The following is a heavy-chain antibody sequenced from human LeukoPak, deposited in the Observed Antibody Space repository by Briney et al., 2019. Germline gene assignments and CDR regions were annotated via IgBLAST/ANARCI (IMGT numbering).Heavy chain of an antibody. CDR3: VRQFAS. CDR2: ISGSGSTV. V-gene: IGHV3-23*01. J-gene: IGHJ4*02. Sequence: PGGSLRLSCAASGFTFSSYAMSWVRQAPGKGLEWVSAISGSGSTVYYADSVKGRFTISRDNGKSSLYLQMNSLRVEDTALYYCVRQFASWGQGTLVTVSS. CDR1: GFTFSSYA.